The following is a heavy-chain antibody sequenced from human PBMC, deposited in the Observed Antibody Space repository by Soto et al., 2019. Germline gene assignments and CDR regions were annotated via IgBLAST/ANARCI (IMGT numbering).Heavy chain of an antibody. J-gene: IGHJ4*02. Sequence: SETLCVTCTFSVESISTFYCNWVRQSPGKGLEWIGYLYKSESTKYNPSLQSRVTISADTSKNQFSLRLTSMTAADTAIYYCVTGAGWLPDYWGQGTMVTVSS. CDR3: VTGAGWLPDY. CDR2: LYKSEST. D-gene: IGHD5-12*01. V-gene: IGHV4-59*01. CDR1: VESISTFY.